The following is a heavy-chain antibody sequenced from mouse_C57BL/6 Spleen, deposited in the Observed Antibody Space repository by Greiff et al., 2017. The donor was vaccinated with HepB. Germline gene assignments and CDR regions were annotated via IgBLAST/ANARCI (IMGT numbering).Heavy chain of an antibody. CDR2: IHPNSGST. CDR1: GYTFTSYW. Sequence: QVQLKQPGAELVKPGASVKLSCKASGYTFTSYWMHWVKQRPGQGLEWIGMIHPNSGSTNYNEKFKSKATLTVDKSSSTAYMQLSSLTSEDSAVYYCARETSYYGSSGWFAYWGQGTLVTVSA. J-gene: IGHJ3*01. D-gene: IGHD1-1*01. V-gene: IGHV1-64*01. CDR3: ARETSYYGSSGWFAY.